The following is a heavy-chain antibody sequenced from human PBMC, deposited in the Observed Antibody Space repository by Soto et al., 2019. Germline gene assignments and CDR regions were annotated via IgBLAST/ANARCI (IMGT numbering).Heavy chain of an antibody. J-gene: IGHJ5*02. CDR2: MNPNSGKT. V-gene: IGHV1-8*01. Sequence: QVQLVQSGAEVKKTGASVKVSCKASGYTFTSYDINWVRQATGQGLEWMGWMNPNSGKTGYAQKLQGRVAMTRNTSISTAYMELSSLITEDTAVYYGASVNPIRPRGYCISTSSYLIVQNWFDPGGQGTLVTVSS. D-gene: IGHD2-2*01. CDR3: ASVNPIRPRGYCISTSSYLIVQNWFDP. CDR1: GYTFTSYD.